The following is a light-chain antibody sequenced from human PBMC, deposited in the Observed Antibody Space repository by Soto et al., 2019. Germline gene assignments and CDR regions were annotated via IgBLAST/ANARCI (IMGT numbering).Light chain of an antibody. CDR1: SSNIGAGYD. J-gene: IGLJ2*01. CDR3: QSYDSSLSGSV. Sequence: QSVLTQPPSVSGAPGQRVTISCTGSSSNIGAGYDVHWYQQLPGTAPKLLIYXXXXXXXXXXXXXXXSKSGTSASLAITGXXXXXXXXXYCQSYDSSLSGSVFGGGTKLTVL. CDR2: XXX. V-gene: IGLV1-40*01.